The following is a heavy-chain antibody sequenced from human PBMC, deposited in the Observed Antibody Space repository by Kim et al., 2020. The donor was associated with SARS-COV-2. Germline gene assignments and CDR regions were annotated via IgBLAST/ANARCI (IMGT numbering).Heavy chain of an antibody. D-gene: IGHD2-15*01. CDR2: IDAGSGDT. CDR1: GYTFTSYA. V-gene: IGHV1-3*01. J-gene: IGHJ4*02. CDR3: ARNEDL. Sequence: ASVKVSCKASGYTFTSYAFHWVRQAPGQSLEWVGWIDAGSGDTKYSQNFQGRVTLTRDTSASTAYMELSSLRSEDTAVYYFARNEDLWGQGTLVTVSS.